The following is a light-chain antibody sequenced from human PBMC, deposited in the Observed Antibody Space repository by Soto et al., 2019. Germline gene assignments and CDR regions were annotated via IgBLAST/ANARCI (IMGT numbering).Light chain of an antibody. V-gene: IGLV2-23*01. Sequence: QSVLTQPASVSGSPGQSITISCTGSSSDIGSYNLVSWYQQRPGKAPKLLIFEGSKRPSGVPDRFSGSKSGNTASLTISGLQAADEADYYCCSYAGSWVFGGGTKLTVL. CDR3: CSYAGSWV. CDR1: SSDIGSYNL. J-gene: IGLJ3*02. CDR2: EGS.